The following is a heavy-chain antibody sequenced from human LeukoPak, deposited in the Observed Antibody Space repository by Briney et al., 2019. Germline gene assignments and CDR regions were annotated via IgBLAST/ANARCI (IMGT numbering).Heavy chain of an antibody. CDR2: IYYSGST. CDR3: ARDPCSGGSCYSRVRGWYFDL. D-gene: IGHD2-15*01. Sequence: SETLSLTCTVSGGSISSGGYYWSWIRQHPGKGLEWIGYIYYSGSTNYNPSLKSRVTISVDTSKNQFSLKLSSVTAADTAVYFCARDPCSGGSCYSRVRGWYFDLWGRGTLVTVSS. CDR1: GGSISSGGYY. V-gene: IGHV4-61*08. J-gene: IGHJ2*01.